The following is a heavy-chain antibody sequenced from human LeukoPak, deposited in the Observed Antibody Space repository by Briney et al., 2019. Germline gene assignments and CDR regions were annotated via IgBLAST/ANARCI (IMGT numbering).Heavy chain of an antibody. V-gene: IGHV3-21*04. CDR3: AKGLKAAVGPYKGYHYYMDV. CDR2: ISSSSSYM. CDR1: GFTFSSYS. J-gene: IGHJ6*03. Sequence: GGSLRLSCAASGFTFSSYSMNWVRQAPGKGLEWVSSISSSSSYMYYADSVKGRFTISRDNSKNTLSLQVSSLRAEDTAIYYCAKGLKAAVGPYKGYHYYMDVWGKGTTVTVSS. D-gene: IGHD6-13*01.